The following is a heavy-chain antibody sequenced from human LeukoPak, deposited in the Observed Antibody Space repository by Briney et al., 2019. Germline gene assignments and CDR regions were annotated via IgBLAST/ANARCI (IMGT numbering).Heavy chain of an antibody. Sequence: GGSLRLSCAASGFTFSSYSMNWVRQAPGKGLEWVSSISSSSSYIYYADSVKGRFTISRDNAKNSLYLQMNSLRDEDTAVYYCASXVRGSCAVGGCTWGQXXLVTV. J-gene: IGHJ5*02. CDR2: ISSSSSYI. D-gene: IGHD3-10*01. CDR1: GFTFSSYS. V-gene: IGHV3-21*01. CDR3: ASXVRGSCAVGGCT.